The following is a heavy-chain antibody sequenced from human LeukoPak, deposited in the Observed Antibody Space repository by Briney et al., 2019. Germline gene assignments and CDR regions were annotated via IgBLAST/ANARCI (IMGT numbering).Heavy chain of an antibody. J-gene: IGHJ4*02. D-gene: IGHD6-13*01. CDR3: ARGSGAAAGAFDY. CDR1: GFTFRSYG. V-gene: IGHV3-33*01. CDR2: VWYDGNNK. Sequence: PGGSLRLSCAASGFTFRSYGMHWVRQAPGKGLEWVAIVWYDGNNKYYADSVKGRFTISRDNSKDTVSLQLNSLRVEDTAVYYCARGSGAAAGAFDYWGQGTLVTVSS.